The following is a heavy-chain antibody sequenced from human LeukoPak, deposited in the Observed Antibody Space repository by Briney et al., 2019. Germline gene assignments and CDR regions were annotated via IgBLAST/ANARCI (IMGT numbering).Heavy chain of an antibody. Sequence: GGSLRLSCAASGFTFSSYEMNWVRQAPGKGLEWVAVIWYDGTNKFYADSVKGRFTISRDNSKNTLYLQMNSLRAEDTAVYYCARSQQGNGNRFDPWGQGTLVTVSS. CDR1: GFTFSSYE. CDR2: IWYDGTNK. V-gene: IGHV3-33*08. J-gene: IGHJ5*02. CDR3: ARSQQGNGNRFDP. D-gene: IGHD6-13*01.